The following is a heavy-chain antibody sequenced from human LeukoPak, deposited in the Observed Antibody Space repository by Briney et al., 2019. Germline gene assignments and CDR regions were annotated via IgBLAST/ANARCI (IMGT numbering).Heavy chain of an antibody. Sequence: GSSVMVSCKASGGTFSSYAISWVRQAPGQRLEWMGGIIPIFGTANYAQKFQGRVTITADESTSTAYMELSSLRSEDTAVYYCAVPPISSGYDWFDPWGQGTLVTVSS. D-gene: IGHD3-22*01. CDR2: IIPIFGTA. CDR3: AVPPISSGYDWFDP. V-gene: IGHV1-69*13. J-gene: IGHJ5*02. CDR1: GGTFSSYA.